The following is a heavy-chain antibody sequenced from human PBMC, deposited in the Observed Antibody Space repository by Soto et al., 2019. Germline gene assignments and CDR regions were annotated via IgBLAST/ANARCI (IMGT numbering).Heavy chain of an antibody. CDR2: IYYSGST. CDR3: ARGQTELGGGAFDY. Sequence: PSETLSLTCTVSGGSISSGDYYWSWIRQPPGKGLEWIGYIYYSGSTYYNPSLKSRVTISEDTSKNQFSLKLSSVAAADTAVHYCARGQTELGGGAFDYWGQGTLVTVSS. D-gene: IGHD3-16*01. V-gene: IGHV4-30-4*01. J-gene: IGHJ4*02. CDR1: GGSISSGDYY.